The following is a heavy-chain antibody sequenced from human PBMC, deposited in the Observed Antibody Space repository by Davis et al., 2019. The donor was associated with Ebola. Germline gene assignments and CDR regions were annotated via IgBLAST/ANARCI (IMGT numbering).Heavy chain of an antibody. CDR2: ISDSGAFT. CDR3: AKDTSNVWFDV. J-gene: IGHJ3*01. Sequence: GESLKISCAASGFTFSTYAMTWVRQAPGKGLEWVSLISDSGAFTYYAESVKGRFTISRDNSKNTLHLQMNSLRVEDTAIYYCAKDTSNVWFDVWGQGTMVTVSS. D-gene: IGHD6-19*01. CDR1: GFTFSTYA. V-gene: IGHV3-23*01.